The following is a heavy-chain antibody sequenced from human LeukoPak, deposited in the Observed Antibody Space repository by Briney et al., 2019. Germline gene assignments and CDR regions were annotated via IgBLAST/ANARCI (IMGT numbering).Heavy chain of an antibody. Sequence: GGSLRLSCTASGFTFTSYSMNWVRQAPGKGLEWVSTISGGGGSTYYADSVKGRFTISRDNSKNTLYLQVNSLRAEDTAVYYCAKGGKWDVTPFDYWGQGALVTVSS. D-gene: IGHD1-26*01. CDR2: ISGGGGST. CDR1: GFTFTSYS. J-gene: IGHJ4*02. V-gene: IGHV3-23*01. CDR3: AKGGKWDVTPFDY.